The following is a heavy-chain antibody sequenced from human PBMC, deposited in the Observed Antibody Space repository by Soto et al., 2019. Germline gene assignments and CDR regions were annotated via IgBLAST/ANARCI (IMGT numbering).Heavy chain of an antibody. CDR3: VKGEYYYDSSGYYPFDY. CDR2: ISTNGGST. D-gene: IGHD3-22*01. J-gene: IGHJ4*02. CDR1: GLTFSSYA. Sequence: GGSLRLSCAASGLTFSSYAMHWVRQAPGKGLEYVSSISTNGGSTHYADSVKGRFTISRDNSKNTQYLQMSSLRADDTAVYYCVKGEYYYDSSGYYPFDYWGQGTLVTVSS. V-gene: IGHV3-64D*06.